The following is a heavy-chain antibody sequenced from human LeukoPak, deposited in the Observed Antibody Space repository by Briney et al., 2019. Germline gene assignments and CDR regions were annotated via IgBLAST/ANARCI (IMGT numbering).Heavy chain of an antibody. CDR1: GYTFTSYG. CDR3: ARGGYGDYRDAVDY. Sequence: ASVKVSCKASGYTFTSYGISWVRQAPGQGLEWMGWISAYNGNTNYAQKLQGRVTMTRDTSTSTVYMELSSLRSEDTAVYYCARGGYGDYRDAVDYWGQGTLVTVSS. CDR2: ISAYNGNT. D-gene: IGHD4-17*01. J-gene: IGHJ4*02. V-gene: IGHV1-18*01.